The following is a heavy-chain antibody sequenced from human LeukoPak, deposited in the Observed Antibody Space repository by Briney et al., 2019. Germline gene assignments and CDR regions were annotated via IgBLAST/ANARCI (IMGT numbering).Heavy chain of an antibody. V-gene: IGHV1-2*02. J-gene: IGHJ4*02. CDR1: GYTFTDQY. Sequence: ASVKVSCKASGYTFTDQYIHWVRQAPGQGLEWMGWINPNNGGTNYAQKFQGRVTMTRDTSIGTAYMELSRLRSDDTAVYYCAGGIASYSSSYFDYWGQGALDTVSS. CDR3: AGGIASYSSSYFDY. CDR2: INPNNGGT. D-gene: IGHD1-26*01.